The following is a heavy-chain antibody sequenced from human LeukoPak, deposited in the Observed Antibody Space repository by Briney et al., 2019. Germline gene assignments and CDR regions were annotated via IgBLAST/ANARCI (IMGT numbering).Heavy chain of an antibody. CDR3: ARVTGTTGTTYRYFNYYYYYMDV. D-gene: IGHD1-1*01. Sequence: GGSLRLSCAASGFTFSTFAMIWVRRPPGKGLEWVSSIFPSGGEIHYADSVRGRFTISRDNSKSTLSLQMNSLRAEDTAIYYCARVTGTTGTTYRYFNYYYYYMDVWGKGTTVTISS. V-gene: IGHV3-23*01. CDR2: IFPSGGEI. CDR1: GFTFSTFA. J-gene: IGHJ6*03.